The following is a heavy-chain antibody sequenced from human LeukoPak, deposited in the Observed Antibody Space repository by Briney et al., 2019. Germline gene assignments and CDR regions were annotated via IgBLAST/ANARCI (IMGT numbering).Heavy chain of an antibody. CDR3: ARRTGTTAGPLGVDY. CDR1: GYSFTSYW. Sequence: GESLKISCKGSGYSFTSYWIGWVRQMPGKGLEWMGIIYPGDSDTRYSPSFQGQVTISADKSISTAYLQWSSLKASDTAMYYCARRTGTTAGPLGVDYWGQGTLVTVSS. D-gene: IGHD1-1*01. J-gene: IGHJ4*02. CDR2: IYPGDSDT. V-gene: IGHV5-51*01.